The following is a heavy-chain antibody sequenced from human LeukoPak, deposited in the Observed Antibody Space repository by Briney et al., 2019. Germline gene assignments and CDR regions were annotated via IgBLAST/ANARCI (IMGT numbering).Heavy chain of an antibody. Sequence: SETLSLTCTVSGGSISSYYWSWIRQPAGKGLEWIGRIFTSGSTNYNPSLKSRVTMSVDTSKNHFSLRLSSVTAADTAVYYCARGPTYYDFWSGSNIYYYGMDVWGQGTTVTVSS. V-gene: IGHV4-4*07. CDR1: GGSISSYY. CDR3: ARGPTYYDFWSGSNIYYYGMDV. J-gene: IGHJ6*02. D-gene: IGHD3-3*01. CDR2: IFTSGST.